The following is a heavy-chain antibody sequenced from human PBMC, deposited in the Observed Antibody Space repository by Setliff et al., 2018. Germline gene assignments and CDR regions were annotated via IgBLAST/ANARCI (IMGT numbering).Heavy chain of an antibody. Sequence: SETLSLTCAVYGGSFSSYYWSWIRQPPGKGLEWIGEIIHSGSTNYNPSLKSRVTISMDTSKNQFSLKVPSVTAADTAVYYCARSFSRSEKFLLDYWGQGALVTVSS. J-gene: IGHJ4*02. V-gene: IGHV4-34*12. CDR1: GGSFSSYY. CDR3: ARSFSRSEKFLLDY. CDR2: IIHSGST. D-gene: IGHD2-15*01.